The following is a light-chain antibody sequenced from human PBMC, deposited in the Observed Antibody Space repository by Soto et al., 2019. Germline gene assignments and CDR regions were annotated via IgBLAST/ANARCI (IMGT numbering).Light chain of an antibody. V-gene: IGLV2-14*01. CDR1: SSDVGGYHY. Sequence: QSALTQPPSASESPGQSVTISCTGTSSDVGGYHYVSWYQQHPDKAPKLIIFEVSNRPSGISSRFSGSKSGNTASLTISGLQAEDEADYYCASYTSSSTSVIFGRGTKVTVL. CDR3: ASYTSSSTSVI. J-gene: IGLJ2*01. CDR2: EVS.